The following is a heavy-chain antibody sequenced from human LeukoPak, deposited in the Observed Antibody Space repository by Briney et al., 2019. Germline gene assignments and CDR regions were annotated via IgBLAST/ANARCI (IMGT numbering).Heavy chain of an antibody. CDR3: AKDPGYSYGYEGAFDI. CDR1: GFTFSNAW. Sequence: PGGSLRLSCAASGFTFSNAWMSWVRQAPGKGLEWVGRIKGKTDGGTTDYAAPVKGRFTISRDNSKNTLYLQMNSLRAEDTAIYYCAKDPGYSYGYEGAFDIWGQGTMVTVSS. CDR2: IKGKTDGGTT. V-gene: IGHV3-15*01. J-gene: IGHJ3*02. D-gene: IGHD5-18*01.